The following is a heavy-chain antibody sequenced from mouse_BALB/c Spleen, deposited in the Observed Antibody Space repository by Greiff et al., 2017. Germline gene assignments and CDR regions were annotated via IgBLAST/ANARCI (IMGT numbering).Heavy chain of an antibody. V-gene: IGHV5-17*02. CDR1: GFTFSSFG. Sequence: DVMLVESGGGLVQPGGSRKLSCAASGFTFSSFGMHWVRQAPEKGLEWVAYISSGSSTIYYADTVKGRFTISRDNPKNTLFLQMTSLRSEDTAMYYCARGDSYFDYWGQGTTLTVSS. J-gene: IGHJ2*01. CDR3: ARGDSYFDY. CDR2: ISSGSSTI.